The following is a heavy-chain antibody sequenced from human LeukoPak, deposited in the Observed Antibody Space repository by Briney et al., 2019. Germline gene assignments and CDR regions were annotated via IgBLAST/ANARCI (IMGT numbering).Heavy chain of an antibody. CDR3: AKGYDFWSGYFDY. CDR1: GFTFDDYA. V-gene: IGHV3-43*02. CDR2: ISGDGGST. J-gene: IGHJ4*02. Sequence: GGSLRLSCAASGFTFDDYAMHWVRQAPGKGLEWASLISGDGGSTYYAGSVKGRFTISRDNSKNSLYLQMNSLRTEDTALYYCAKGYDFWSGYFDYWGQGTLVTVSS. D-gene: IGHD3-3*01.